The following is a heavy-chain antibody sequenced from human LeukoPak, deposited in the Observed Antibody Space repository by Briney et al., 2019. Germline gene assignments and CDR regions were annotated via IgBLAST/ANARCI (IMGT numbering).Heavy chain of an antibody. D-gene: IGHD1-26*01. J-gene: IGHJ4*02. Sequence: ASLKVACKASGRTFSTYAISWLRQVPGQGLEWMGRIIPIIGFTNYAQKFQGRVTITADKSTSTAYMELNILRSEDTAVYYCATDLEVGASISFDDWGQGTLVTVSP. V-gene: IGHV1-69*04. CDR2: IIPIIGFT. CDR1: GRTFSTYA. CDR3: ATDLEVGASISFDD.